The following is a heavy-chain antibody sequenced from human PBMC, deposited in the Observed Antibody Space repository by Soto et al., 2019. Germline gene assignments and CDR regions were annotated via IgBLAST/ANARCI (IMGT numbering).Heavy chain of an antibody. V-gene: IGHV4-39*01. CDR1: GGSISTSSYY. Sequence: QLQLQESGPGLVKPSETLSPTCTVSGGSISTSSYYWGWIRQPPGKGLEWIGSILYSGSTYYNPSLKSRVTIHVDTSKNLFSLKLSSLTAADTAVYDCARHRLFCSGGSCFGFDPWGQGTLVTVSS. D-gene: IGHD2-15*01. CDR2: ILYSGST. J-gene: IGHJ5*02. CDR3: ARHRLFCSGGSCFGFDP.